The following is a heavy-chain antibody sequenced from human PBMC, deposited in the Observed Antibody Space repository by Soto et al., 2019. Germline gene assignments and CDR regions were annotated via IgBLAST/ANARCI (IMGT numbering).Heavy chain of an antibody. CDR2: INQSGST. V-gene: IGHV4-34*01. J-gene: IGHJ3*02. CDR1: GASLSGYD. Sequence: PSETLSLTCAVYGASLSGYDWSWVRQPPGKGLEWIGEINQSGSTNYDPSLKSRVSMSMDTSKNQFSLRLRSVTAADTAIYYCARDPSANAFDIWGRGTMVTVSS. CDR3: ARDPSANAFDI.